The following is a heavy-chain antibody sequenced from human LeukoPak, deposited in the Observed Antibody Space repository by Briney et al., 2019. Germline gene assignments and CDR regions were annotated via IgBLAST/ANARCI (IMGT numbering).Heavy chain of an antibody. Sequence: PSETLSLTCTVSGGSISSYYWSWIRQPPGKGLEWIGYIYYSGSTNYNPSLKSRVTISVDTSKNQFSLKLSSVTAADTAVYYCATEGYCSGGSCYSRGYFDYWGQGTLVTVSS. V-gene: IGHV4-59*12. CDR3: ATEGYCSGGSCYSRGYFDY. D-gene: IGHD2-15*01. CDR2: IYYSGST. CDR1: GGSISSYY. J-gene: IGHJ4*02.